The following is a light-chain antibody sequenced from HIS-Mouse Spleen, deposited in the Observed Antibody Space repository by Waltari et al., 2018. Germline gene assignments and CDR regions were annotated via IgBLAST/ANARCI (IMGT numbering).Light chain of an antibody. CDR1: QSVSSSY. Sequence: EIVLTQSPGTLSLSPGERATLSCRASQSVSSSYLAWYQQKPDQAPRLLIYGASSRATGIPDRFSGSGSGTDSTLTISRLEPEDFAVYYCQQYGSSLSWTFGQGTKVEIK. CDR2: GAS. V-gene: IGKV3-20*01. J-gene: IGKJ1*01. CDR3: QQYGSSLSWT.